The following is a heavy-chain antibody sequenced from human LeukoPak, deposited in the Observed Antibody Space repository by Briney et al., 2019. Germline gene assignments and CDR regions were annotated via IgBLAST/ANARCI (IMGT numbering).Heavy chain of an antibody. J-gene: IGHJ4*02. D-gene: IGHD3-3*01. CDR2: ISGSGGST. V-gene: IGHV3-23*01. CDR3: AKSPITIFGVVIFYFDY. CDR1: GFTFSSYA. Sequence: GGSLRLPCAASGFTFSSYAMSWVRQAPGKGLEWVSAISGSGGSTYYADSVKGRFTISRDNSKNTLYLQMNSLRAEDTAVYYCAKSPITIFGVVIFYFDYWGQRTLVTVSS.